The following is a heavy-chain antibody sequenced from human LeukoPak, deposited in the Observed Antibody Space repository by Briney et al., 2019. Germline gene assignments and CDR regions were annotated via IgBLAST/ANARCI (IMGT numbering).Heavy chain of an antibody. V-gene: IGHV1-2*02. CDR2: IDPNSGGT. D-gene: IGHD2-2*01. CDR1: GYTFTAYY. J-gene: IGHJ4*02. CDR3: ARDRVVVPAAFDY. Sequence: GASVNVSCKASGYTFTAYYMHWVRQAPGQGLEWMGWIDPNSGGTNYAQKFQGRVTMTRDTSISTAYTELSRLRSDDTAVYYCARDRVVVPAAFDYWGQGTLVTVSS.